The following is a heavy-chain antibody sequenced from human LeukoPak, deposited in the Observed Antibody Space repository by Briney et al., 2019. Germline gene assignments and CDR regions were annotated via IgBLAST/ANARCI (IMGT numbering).Heavy chain of an antibody. J-gene: IGHJ4*02. CDR2: ISWNSGSI. Sequence: GGSLRLSCAASGFTFDDYAMHWVRQAPGKGLEWVSGISWNSGSIGYADSVKGRFTISRDNSKNTLNLQMNSLRADDTAVYYCAKRGIAPAASFDYWGQGTLVTVSS. CDR1: GFTFDDYA. CDR3: AKRGIAPAASFDY. V-gene: IGHV3-9*01. D-gene: IGHD2-2*01.